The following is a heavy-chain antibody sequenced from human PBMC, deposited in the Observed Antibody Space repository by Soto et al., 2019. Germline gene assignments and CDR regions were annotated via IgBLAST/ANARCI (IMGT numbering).Heavy chain of an antibody. CDR1: GFTFSSYS. V-gene: IGHV3-21*01. Sequence: GGSLRLSCAASGFTFSSYSMNWVRQAPGKGLEWVSSISSSSSYIYYADSVKGRFTISRDNAKNSLYLQMNSLRAEDTAVYYCARDHRYSSSHYYYYYMDVWGKGTTVTVSS. CDR2: ISSSSSYI. J-gene: IGHJ6*03. CDR3: ARDHRYSSSHYYYYYMDV. D-gene: IGHD6-6*01.